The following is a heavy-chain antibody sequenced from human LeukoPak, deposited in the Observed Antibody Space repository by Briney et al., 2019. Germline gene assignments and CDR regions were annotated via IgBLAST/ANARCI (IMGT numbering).Heavy chain of an antibody. V-gene: IGHV3-11*04. Sequence: GGSLRLSCAASGFTFSDYYMSWIRQAAGKGLEWVSYISNSGSTVYYADSVKGRFTISRDNAKNSLYLQMNSLRAEDTAVYYCAIDRTSMVRGVMYGWFDPWGQGTLVTVSS. D-gene: IGHD3-10*01. CDR1: GFTFSDYY. CDR3: AIDRTSMVRGVMYGWFDP. CDR2: ISNSGSTV. J-gene: IGHJ5*02.